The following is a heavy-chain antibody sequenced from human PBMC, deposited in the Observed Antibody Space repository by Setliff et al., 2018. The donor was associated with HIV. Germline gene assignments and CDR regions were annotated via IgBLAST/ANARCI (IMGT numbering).Heavy chain of an antibody. V-gene: IGHV4-39*01. D-gene: IGHD3-22*01. CDR1: SISSSNYY. J-gene: IGHJ3*02. Sequence: SISSSNYYWGWIRQPPGRGLEWIGSLYYSGSTYYNPSLKSRVTISVDTSKNQFSLKLTSVTAADTAVYYCARLPFSGYLRIDAFDIWGQGTMVTVSS. CDR3: ARLPFSGYLRIDAFDI. CDR2: LYYSGST.